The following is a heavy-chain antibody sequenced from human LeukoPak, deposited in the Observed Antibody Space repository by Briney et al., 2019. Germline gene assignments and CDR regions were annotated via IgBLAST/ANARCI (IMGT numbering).Heavy chain of an antibody. CDR3: ARTHQGTETCMDV. CDR1: GFTFSHYS. D-gene: IGHD4-11*01. J-gene: IGHJ6*03. CDR2: ISSSSGYI. Sequence: GSLRLSCAASGFTFSHYSMNWVRQAPGKGLEWVSSISSSSGYIYYADSVKGRITISRDNAKNSLYLQMNSLRAEDTAVYYCARTHQGTETCMDVWGKGTTVTVSS. V-gene: IGHV3-21*01.